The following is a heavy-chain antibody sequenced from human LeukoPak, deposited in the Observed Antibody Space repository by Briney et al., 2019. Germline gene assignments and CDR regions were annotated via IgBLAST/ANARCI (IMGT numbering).Heavy chain of an antibody. Sequence: GGSLRLSCAASGFTFSSYGMNWVRQAPGKGLEWVSSVSSSGSYIYYADSVKGRFTISRDNAKNSLSLQMNSLRAEDTAVYYCARDQRATASTGSYFDYWGQGTLVTVSS. J-gene: IGHJ4*02. V-gene: IGHV3-21*01. CDR2: VSSSGSYI. CDR1: GFTFSSYG. D-gene: IGHD1-1*01. CDR3: ARDQRATASTGSYFDY.